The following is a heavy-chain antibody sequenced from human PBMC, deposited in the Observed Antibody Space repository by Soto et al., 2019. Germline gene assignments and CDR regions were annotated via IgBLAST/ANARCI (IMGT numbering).Heavy chain of an antibody. CDR3: AKDLVVAATKTPFDY. J-gene: IGHJ4*02. CDR2: ISYDGSNK. Sequence: GGSLRLSCAASGFTFSSYGMHWVRQAPGKGLEWEAVISYDGSNKYYADSVKGRFTISRDNSKNTLYLQMNSLRAEDTAVYYCAKDLVVAATKTPFDYWGQGTLVTVSS. V-gene: IGHV3-30*18. D-gene: IGHD2-15*01. CDR1: GFTFSSYG.